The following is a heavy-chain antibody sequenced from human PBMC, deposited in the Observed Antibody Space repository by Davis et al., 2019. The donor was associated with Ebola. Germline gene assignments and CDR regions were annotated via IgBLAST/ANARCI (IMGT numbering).Heavy chain of an antibody. Sequence: PSETLSLTCTVSGGSISSGDYYWSWIRQPPGKGLEWIGYIYYSGSTYYNPSLKSRVTISVDTSKNQFSLKLSSVTAADTAVYYCARDSQYGGLDYWGQGTLVTVSS. CDR1: GGSISSGDYY. D-gene: IGHD4-23*01. V-gene: IGHV4-30-4*01. J-gene: IGHJ4*02. CDR2: IYYSGST. CDR3: ARDSQYGGLDY.